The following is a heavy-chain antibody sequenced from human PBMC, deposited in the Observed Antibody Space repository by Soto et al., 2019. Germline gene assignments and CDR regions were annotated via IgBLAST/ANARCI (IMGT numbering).Heavy chain of an antibody. D-gene: IGHD3-10*01. CDR3: ARRVRSSFGAQRDTAFDI. CDR2: IVVGSGNT. CDR1: GFTFTSSA. J-gene: IGHJ3*02. V-gene: IGHV1-58*01. Sequence: SVKVSCKASGFTFTSSAVQWVRQARGQRLEWIGWIVVGSGNTNYAQKFQERVTITRDMSTSTAYMELSSLRSADTAVYYCARRVRSSFGAQRDTAFDIWGQGTMVTVSS.